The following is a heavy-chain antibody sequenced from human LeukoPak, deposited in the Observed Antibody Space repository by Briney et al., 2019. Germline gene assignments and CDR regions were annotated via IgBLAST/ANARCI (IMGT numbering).Heavy chain of an antibody. CDR1: GGYISSGGYY. CDR2: IYYSGST. J-gene: IGHJ5*02. Sequence: SETLSLTCTASGGYISSGGYYWSWIRQHPGKGLEWIGYIYYSGSTYYNPSLKSRVTISVDTSKNQFSLKLSSVTAADTAVYYCARGATVAGTGWFDPWGQGTLVTVSS. D-gene: IGHD6-19*01. CDR3: ARGATVAGTGWFDP. V-gene: IGHV4-31*03.